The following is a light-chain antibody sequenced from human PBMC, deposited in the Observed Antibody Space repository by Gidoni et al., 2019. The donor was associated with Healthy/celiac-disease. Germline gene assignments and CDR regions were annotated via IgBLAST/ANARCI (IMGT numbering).Light chain of an antibody. V-gene: IGKV3-20*01. CDR1: QSVSSSY. CDR3: QQYGSSWT. Sequence: EIVLTQSPGTLSLSPEERATLSCRASQSVSSSYLAWYQQKPGQAPRLLIYGASSRATGIPDRFSGSGSGTDFTLTISRLEPEDFAVYYCQQYGSSWTFXXXTKVEIK. CDR2: GAS. J-gene: IGKJ1*01.